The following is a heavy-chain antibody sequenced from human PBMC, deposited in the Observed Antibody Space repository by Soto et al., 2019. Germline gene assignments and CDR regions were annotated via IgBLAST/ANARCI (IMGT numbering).Heavy chain of an antibody. CDR3: ASVGSHYENSGYYLT. V-gene: IGHV4-4*02. CDR1: GGSVSSSNW. J-gene: IGHJ5*02. D-gene: IGHD3-22*01. Sequence: SETLSLTCIVSGGSVSSSNWWSWVRQPPGKGLEWIGESYHSGSTTYNPSLNSRATISVDKSEIQFSLRLKSVTAADTAVYYCASVGSHYENSGYYLTWGPGSLVTASS. CDR2: SYHSGST.